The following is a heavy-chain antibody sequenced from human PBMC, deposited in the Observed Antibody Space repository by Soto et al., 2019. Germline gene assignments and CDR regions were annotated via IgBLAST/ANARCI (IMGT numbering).Heavy chain of an antibody. CDR3: ARWSNHNVVDP. CDR1: GFTFRRHG. J-gene: IGHJ5*02. V-gene: IGHV3-33*03. CDR2: IWYDGSEQ. Sequence: QEQLVESGGGVVQPGMSLRLSCEGSGFTFRRHGMHWVRQSPGKGLEWLAVIWYDGSEQYYADSVKGRFTISRDNSKNMLYLQLNTLTVEDTAVYYCARWSNHNVVDPWGQGTMVTVS. D-gene: IGHD2-8*02.